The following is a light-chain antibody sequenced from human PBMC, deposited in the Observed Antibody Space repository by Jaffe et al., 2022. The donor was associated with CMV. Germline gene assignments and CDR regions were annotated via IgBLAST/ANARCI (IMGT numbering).Light chain of an antibody. V-gene: IGLV4-69*02. CDR1: SGPISYA. J-gene: IGLJ3*02. CDR3: QTWGTGIHV. CDR2: LHSNGSH. Sequence: QLVLTQSPSASASLGASVKLTCTLSSGPISYAIAWHQQQPEKGPRYLMKLHSNGSHSKGDGIPDRFSGSSSGAERYLTISSLQSEDEADYYCQTWGTGIHVFGGGTKLTVL.